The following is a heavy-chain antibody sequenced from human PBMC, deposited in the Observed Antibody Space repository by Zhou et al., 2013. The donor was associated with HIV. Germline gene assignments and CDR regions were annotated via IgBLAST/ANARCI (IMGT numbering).Heavy chain of an antibody. CDR2: INPNGGST. J-gene: IGHJ4*02. D-gene: IGHD1-1*01. CDR3: ARDQSPGLSYYFDS. V-gene: IGHV1-46*01. CDR1: GYTFTTYS. Sequence: QVQLVQSGAEVKKPGASVKVSCKASGYTFTTYSLHWVRQAPGQGLEWMGMINPNGGSTNYAQKFQGRVTMTRDTSTSKVYMDLGRLRSEDTAVYYCARDQSPGLSYYFDSWGQGTLVTVSS.